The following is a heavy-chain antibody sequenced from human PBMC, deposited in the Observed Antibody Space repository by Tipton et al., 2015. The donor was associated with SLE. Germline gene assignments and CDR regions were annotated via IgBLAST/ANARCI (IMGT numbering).Heavy chain of an antibody. J-gene: IGHJ4*02. CDR3: ARVRGYGDTNDY. V-gene: IGHV4-4*02. Sequence: TLSLTCAVSRGSITSTNWWNWVRQSPGKGLEWIGEIYYGGNTNYNPSLKSRVTISVDKSKDEISLTLTSVTAADTAVYYCARVRGYGDTNDYWGQGTLVTVSS. D-gene: IGHD3-22*01. CDR1: RGSITSTNW. CDR2: IYYGGNT.